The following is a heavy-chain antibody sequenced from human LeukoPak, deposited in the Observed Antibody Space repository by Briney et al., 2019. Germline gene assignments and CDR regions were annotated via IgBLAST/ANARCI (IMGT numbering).Heavy chain of an antibody. J-gene: IGHJ4*02. V-gene: IGHV3-73*01. D-gene: IGHD6-6*01. CDR1: GFTFSGSA. CDR3: TRLDPYSSSFPVLDY. CDR2: IRSKANSYAT. Sequence: GGSLKLSCAASGFTFSGSAMHWVRQASGKGLEWVGRIRSKANSYATAYAASVKGRFTISRDDSKNTAYLQMNSLKTEDTAVYYCTRLDPYSSSFPVLDYWGQGTLVTGSS.